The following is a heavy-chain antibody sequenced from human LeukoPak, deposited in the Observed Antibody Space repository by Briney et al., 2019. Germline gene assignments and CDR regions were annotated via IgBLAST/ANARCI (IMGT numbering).Heavy chain of an antibody. J-gene: IGHJ4*02. CDR2: IYPGDSDT. Sequence: GESLKISCKGSGYRFTSYWIGWVRQMPGKGLEWMGIIYPGDSDTRYSPSFQGQVTISADKSISTAYLQWSSLKASDTAMYYCARPGIAAAGRGPFDYWGQGTLVTVSS. CDR3: ARPGIAAAGRGPFDY. V-gene: IGHV5-51*01. CDR1: GYRFTSYW. D-gene: IGHD6-13*01.